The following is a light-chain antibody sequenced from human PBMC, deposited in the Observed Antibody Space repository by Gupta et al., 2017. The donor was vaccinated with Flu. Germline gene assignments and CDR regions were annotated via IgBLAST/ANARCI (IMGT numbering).Light chain of an antibody. Sequence: LSPGERATLSCRASQSVSSSLAWYQQRPGQAPRLLISDASTRATGIPARFSGSGSGTEFTLTISSLQSDDYALYFCQQYADWPTFGGGTTVDIK. V-gene: IGKV3-15*01. CDR2: DAS. CDR1: QSVSSS. J-gene: IGKJ4*01. CDR3: QQYADWPT.